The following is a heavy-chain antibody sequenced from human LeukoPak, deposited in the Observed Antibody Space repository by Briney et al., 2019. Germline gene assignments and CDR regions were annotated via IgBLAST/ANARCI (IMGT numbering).Heavy chain of an antibody. V-gene: IGHV1-2*06. CDR1: GYTFTGYY. CDR2: INPNSGGT. CDR3: AREGKLPTSKPDY. J-gene: IGHJ4*02. Sequence: ASVKVSCKASGYTFTGYYMHWVRQAPGQGLEWMGRINPNSGGTNYAQKLQGRVTMTTDTSTSTAYMELRSLRSDDTAVYYCAREGKLPTSKPDYWGQGTLVTVSS. D-gene: IGHD4-23*01.